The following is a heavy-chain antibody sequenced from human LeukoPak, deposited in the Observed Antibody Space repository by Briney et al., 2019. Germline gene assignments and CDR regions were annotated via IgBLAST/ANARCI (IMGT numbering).Heavy chain of an antibody. V-gene: IGHV1-69*04. Sequence: ASVKVSCKASGGTFSSYAISWVRQAPGQGLESMGRIIPILGIANYAQKFQGRVTITADKSTSTAYMELSSLRSEDTAVYYCASGSLPSYYDSSGYYYWGQGTLVTVSS. CDR2: IIPILGIA. CDR1: GGTFSSYA. D-gene: IGHD3-22*01. J-gene: IGHJ4*02. CDR3: ASGSLPSYYDSSGYYY.